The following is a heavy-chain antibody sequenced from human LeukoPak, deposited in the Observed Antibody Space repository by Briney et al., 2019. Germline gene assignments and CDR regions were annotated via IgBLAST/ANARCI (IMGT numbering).Heavy chain of an antibody. J-gene: IGHJ3*01. CDR2: ISSSGDTT. Sequence: GGSLRLSCAASGFTFSTYAMSWVRQAPGKGLEWVSSISSSGDTTYYADSVRGRFTIFRDNSKNTVYLQVNTLRAEDTAVYHCAKDTGQLGIREVFDVWGQGTMVTVSS. CDR1: GFTFSTYA. CDR3: AKDTGQLGIREVFDV. V-gene: IGHV3-23*01. D-gene: IGHD7-27*01.